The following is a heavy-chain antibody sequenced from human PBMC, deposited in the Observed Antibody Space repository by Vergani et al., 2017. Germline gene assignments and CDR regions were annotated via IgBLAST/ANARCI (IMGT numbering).Heavy chain of an antibody. CDR1: GGSISSGGYY. CDR3: ARNYDSSGYYYFGGNLWFDP. V-gene: IGHV4-31*03. J-gene: IGHJ5*02. D-gene: IGHD3-22*01. CDR2: IYYSGST. Sequence: QLQLQESGPGLVKPSQTLSLTCTVSGGSISSGGYYWSWIRQHPGKGLEWIGYIYYSGSTYYNPSLKSRVTISVDTSKNQFSLKLSSVTAADTAVYYCARNYDSSGYYYFGGNLWFDPWGQGTLVTVSS.